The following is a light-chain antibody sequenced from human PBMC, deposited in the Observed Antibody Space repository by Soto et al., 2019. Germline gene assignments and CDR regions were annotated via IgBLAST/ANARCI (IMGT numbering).Light chain of an antibody. Sequence: EVVLTQSPGTLSFSPGERATLSCRASQSVSSSYLAWYQQKPGQAPRLLIYGTSSRAPGIPDRFSGSGSGTDFSLTISRLEPEDIAVYYCQQYGSSPWTFGQGTKVDIK. V-gene: IGKV3-20*01. CDR3: QQYGSSPWT. CDR2: GTS. J-gene: IGKJ1*01. CDR1: QSVSSSY.